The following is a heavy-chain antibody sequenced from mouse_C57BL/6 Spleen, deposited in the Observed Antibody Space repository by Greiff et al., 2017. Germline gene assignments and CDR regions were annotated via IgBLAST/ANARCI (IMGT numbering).Heavy chain of an antibody. Sequence: DVQLQESGPGLVKPSQSLSLTCSVTGYSITSGYYWNWIRQFPGNKLEWMGYISYDGSNNYNPSLKNRISITRDTSKNQFFLKLNSVTTEDTATYYCAREGYDYDVYYFDYWGQGTTLTVSS. V-gene: IGHV3-6*01. J-gene: IGHJ2*01. D-gene: IGHD2-4*01. CDR2: ISYDGSN. CDR3: AREGYDYDVYYFDY. CDR1: GYSITSGYY.